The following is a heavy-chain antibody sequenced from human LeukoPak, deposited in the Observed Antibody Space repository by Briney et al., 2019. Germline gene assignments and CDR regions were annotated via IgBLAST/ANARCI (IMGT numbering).Heavy chain of an antibody. Sequence: GGSLRLSCAASGFTVSSNYMSWVRQAPGKGLEWVSAISGSGGSSYYADSVKGRFTISRDNSKNTLYLQMNSLRAEDTAVYYCANCYGDYVSVTDYWGQGTLVTVSS. CDR2: ISGSGGSS. D-gene: IGHD4-17*01. J-gene: IGHJ4*02. CDR3: ANCYGDYVSVTDY. CDR1: GFTVSSNY. V-gene: IGHV3-23*01.